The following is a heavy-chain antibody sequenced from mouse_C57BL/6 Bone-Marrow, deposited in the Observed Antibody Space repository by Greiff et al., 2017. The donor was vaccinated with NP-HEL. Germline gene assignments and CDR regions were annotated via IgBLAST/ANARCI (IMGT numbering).Heavy chain of an antibody. CDR3: ARGPTTVVAFDC. V-gene: IGHV5-4*03. J-gene: IGHJ2*01. CDR1: GFTFSSYA. D-gene: IGHD1-1*01. Sequence: EVKLVESGGGLVKPGGSLKLSCAASGFTFSSYAMSWVRQTPEKRLEWVATISDGGSYTYYPDNVKGRFTISRDNAKNNLYLQMSHLKSEDTAMYYCARGPTTVVAFDCWGQGTTLTVSS. CDR2: ISDGGSYT.